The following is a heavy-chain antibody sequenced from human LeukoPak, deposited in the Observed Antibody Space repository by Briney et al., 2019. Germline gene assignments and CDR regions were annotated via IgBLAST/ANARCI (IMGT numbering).Heavy chain of an antibody. CDR2: INYSGST. CDR1: GPSISSFY. CDR3: ARFSRDYGDYYPFDY. V-gene: IGHV4-59*12. D-gene: IGHD4-17*01. J-gene: IGHJ4*02. Sequence: SETLSLTCTISGPSISSFYWSWIRQPPGKGLEWIGSINYSGSTNYNPSHKSRVTISVDTSKNQFSLKLSSVTAADTAVYYCARFSRDYGDYYPFDYWGQGTLVTVSS.